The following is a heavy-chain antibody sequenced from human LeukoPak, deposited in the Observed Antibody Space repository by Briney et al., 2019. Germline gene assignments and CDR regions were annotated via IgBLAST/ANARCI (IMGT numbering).Heavy chain of an antibody. Sequence: SETLSLTCTVSGGSISSSSYYWGWIRQPPGKGLEWIGSIYYSGSTYYNPSLKSRVTISVDTSKNQFSLKLSSVTAADTAVYYCARHTGLATYLYWGQGTLVTVSS. V-gene: IGHV4-39*01. CDR3: ARHTGLATYLY. D-gene: IGHD5-12*01. J-gene: IGHJ4*02. CDR2: IYYSGST. CDR1: GGSISSSSYY.